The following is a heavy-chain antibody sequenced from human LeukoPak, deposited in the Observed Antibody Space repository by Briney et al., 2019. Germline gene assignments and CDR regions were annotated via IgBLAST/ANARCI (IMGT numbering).Heavy chain of an antibody. Sequence: GGSLRLSCAACGFTFSSYWMSWVRQAPGKGLEWVANRKQDGSEKYYVESVKGRFTISRDNAKNSLYLQMNSLRAEDTAVYYCARVQGRITIIVVHAFDIWVQGTMVTVSS. D-gene: IGHD3-22*01. CDR2: RKQDGSEK. V-gene: IGHV3-7*01. CDR3: ARVQGRITIIVVHAFDI. CDR1: GFTFSSYW. J-gene: IGHJ3*02.